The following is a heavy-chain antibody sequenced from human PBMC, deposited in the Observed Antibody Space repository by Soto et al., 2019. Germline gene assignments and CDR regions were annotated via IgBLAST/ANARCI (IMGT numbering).Heavy chain of an antibody. V-gene: IGHV3-33*01. CDR3: ARDYYDSSGYYSTGFGMDV. CDR1: GFTFSSYG. J-gene: IGHJ6*02. Sequence: QVQLVGSGGGVVQPGRSLRLSCAASGFTFSSYGMHWVRQAPGKGLEWVAVIWYDGSNKYYADSVKGRFTISRDNSKNTLYLQMNSLRAEDTAVYYCARDYYDSSGYYSTGFGMDVWGQGTTVTVSS. CDR2: IWYDGSNK. D-gene: IGHD3-22*01.